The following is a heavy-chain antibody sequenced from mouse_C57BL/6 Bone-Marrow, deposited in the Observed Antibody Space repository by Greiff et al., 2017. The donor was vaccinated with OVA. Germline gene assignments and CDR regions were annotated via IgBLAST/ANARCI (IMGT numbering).Heavy chain of an antibody. Sequence: EVQRVESGGGLVQPGGSLKLSCAASGFTFSDYYMYWVRQTPEKRLEWVAYISNGGGSTYYPDTVKGRFTISRDNAKNTLYLQMSRLTSEDTAMYYCARGDYYGSSHLDYWGQGTTLTVSS. J-gene: IGHJ2*01. V-gene: IGHV5-12*01. CDR3: ARGDYYGSSHLDY. CDR2: ISNGGGST. CDR1: GFTFSDYY. D-gene: IGHD1-1*01.